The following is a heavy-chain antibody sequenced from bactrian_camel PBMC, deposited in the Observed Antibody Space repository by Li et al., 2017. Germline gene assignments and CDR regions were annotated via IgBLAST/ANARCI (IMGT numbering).Heavy chain of an antibody. CDR3: AKGRDWLGNTEGEYNY. V-gene: IGHV3S35*01. CDR1: GLTFSNNA. J-gene: IGHJ4*01. CDR2: IESGGGT. D-gene: IGHD1*01. Sequence: VQLVESGGGLVQPGGSLRVSCAASGLTFSNNAFNWVRQAPGKGLEWVAIIESGGGTDYARSVKGRFTISRDNAKNTVYLQLNSLKTEDMAMYYCAKGRDWLGNTEGEYNYWGQGTQVTVS.